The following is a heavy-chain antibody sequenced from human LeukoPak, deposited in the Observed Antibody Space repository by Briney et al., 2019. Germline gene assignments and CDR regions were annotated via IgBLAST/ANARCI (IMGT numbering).Heavy chain of an antibody. V-gene: IGHV3-74*01. J-gene: IGHJ4*02. D-gene: IGHD2-21*01. Sequence: GGSLRLSCEASGFTFSSFWMHWVRQATGQGLVWVARIKGDGITTNYADPAKGRFTVSRDNAKNTVYLQMNSLRAEDTAVYYCAKDLHEIAADYWGQGTLVTVAS. CDR3: AKDLHEIAADY. CDR1: GFTFSSFW. CDR2: IKGDGITT.